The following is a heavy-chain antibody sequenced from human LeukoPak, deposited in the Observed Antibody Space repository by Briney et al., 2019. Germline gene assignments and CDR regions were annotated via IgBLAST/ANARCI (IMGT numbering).Heavy chain of an antibody. V-gene: IGHV4-61*02. Sequence: SETLSLTCTVSGGSISSGSYYWSWIRQPAGKGLEWIGRIYTSGSTNYNPSLKSRVTISVDTSKNQFSLKLSSVTAADTAVYYCARDSGIVVGAQAFDIWGQGTMVTVSS. J-gene: IGHJ3*02. CDR1: GGSISSGSYY. D-gene: IGHD6-19*01. CDR2: IYTSGST. CDR3: ARDSGIVVGAQAFDI.